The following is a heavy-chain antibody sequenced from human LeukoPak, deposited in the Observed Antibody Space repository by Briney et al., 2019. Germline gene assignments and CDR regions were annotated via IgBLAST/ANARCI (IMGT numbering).Heavy chain of an antibody. V-gene: IGHV4-34*01. D-gene: IGHD2-2*01. CDR1: GGSFSDYF. CDR2: INHSGRT. J-gene: IGHJ6*02. Sequence: SETLSLTCAVYGGSFSDYFWGWIRQPPGKGLEWIGEINHSGRTYYNPSLTSRVTISVDTSKNQFSLNLSSVTAADTAVYYCARDVVVVPAAIHYGMDVWGQGTTVTVSS. CDR3: ARDVVVVPAAIHYGMDV.